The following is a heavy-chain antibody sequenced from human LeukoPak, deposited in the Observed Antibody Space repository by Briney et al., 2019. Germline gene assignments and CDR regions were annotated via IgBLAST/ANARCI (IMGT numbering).Heavy chain of an antibody. CDR2: ISGSGEST. CDR1: GFTFSSYA. J-gene: IGHJ4*02. Sequence: PGGSLRLSCAASGFTFSSYAMSWVRQAPGKGLEWVSAISGSGESTYYADSVKGRFTISRDNSKNTLYLQMNSLRADDTAIYYCARDFLWLVDYWGQGTLVTVSS. CDR3: ARDFLWLVDY. V-gene: IGHV3-23*01. D-gene: IGHD6-19*01.